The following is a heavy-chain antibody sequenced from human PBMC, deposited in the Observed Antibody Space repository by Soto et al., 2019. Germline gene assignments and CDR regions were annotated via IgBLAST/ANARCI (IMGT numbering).Heavy chain of an antibody. V-gene: IGHV4-59*02. CDR1: GGSVSSYY. CDR3: ARDLGDLKSENYREGFDP. CDR2: IYHSGNT. J-gene: IGHJ5*02. Sequence: QVQLQESGPGLVKPSETLSLTCTVSGGSVSSYYWSWIRQPPGKGLEWIGYIYHSGNTNYNPSLKSRVTISVDXXKXQXXLKLSSVTAADTAVYYCARDLGDLKSENYREGFDPWGQGTLVTVSS. D-gene: IGHD1-7*01.